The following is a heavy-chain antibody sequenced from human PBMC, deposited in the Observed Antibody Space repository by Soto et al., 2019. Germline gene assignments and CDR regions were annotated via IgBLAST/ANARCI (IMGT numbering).Heavy chain of an antibody. V-gene: IGHV5-51*01. CDR2: INPGDSRFGT. CDR3: ARHEQFYYSYYGMDV. CDR1: GYSFTTYW. J-gene: IGHJ6*02. Sequence: PGESLKISCKASGYSFTTYWIAWVRQMPGKGLELMGIINPGDSRFGTRYSPSFQGQVTISADRSITTAYLQWSTLKASDTATYYCARHEQFYYSYYGMDVWGQGTTVTVSS.